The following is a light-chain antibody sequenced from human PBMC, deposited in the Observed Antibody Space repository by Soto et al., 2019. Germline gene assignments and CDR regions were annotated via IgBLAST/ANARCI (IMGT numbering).Light chain of an antibody. V-gene: IGLV1-44*01. J-gene: IGLJ2*01. CDR2: SNN. CDR1: SSNIGSNT. CDR3: AAWDDSLNVV. Sequence: QSVLTQPPSASGTPGQRVTISCSGSSSNIGSNTVNWYQQLPGTAPKLLIYSNNQRPSGVPDRFSGSKSGTSASLAISGHQSEDEADYYCAAWDDSLNVVFGGGTKLTVL.